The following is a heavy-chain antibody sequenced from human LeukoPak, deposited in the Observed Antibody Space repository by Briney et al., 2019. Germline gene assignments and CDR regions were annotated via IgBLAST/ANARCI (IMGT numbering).Heavy chain of an antibody. D-gene: IGHD2-15*01. Sequence: GESLKISCKGSGYSFTNYWIGWVRQMPGKGLEWMGLIYPGDSDTRYSPSFQGQVTISADKSISTTYLQWSSLKASDTAMYYCERSKGYCSGGSCLQGDGFDPWGRGTLVTVPS. CDR1: GYSFTNYW. V-gene: IGHV5-51*01. CDR3: ERSKGYCSGGSCLQGDGFDP. CDR2: IYPGDSDT. J-gene: IGHJ5*02.